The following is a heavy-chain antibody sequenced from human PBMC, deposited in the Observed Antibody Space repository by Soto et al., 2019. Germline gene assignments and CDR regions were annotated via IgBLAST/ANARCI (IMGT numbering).Heavy chain of an antibody. J-gene: IGHJ4*02. V-gene: IGHV3-23*01. CDR2: ISGSGGST. D-gene: IGHD3-3*01. CDR3: ANQGELRFLEWLLWFDY. Sequence: EVQLLESGGGLVQPGGSLRLSCAASGFTFSSYAMSWVRQAPGKGLEWVSAISGSGGSTYYADSVKDRFTISRDNSKNXXYLQMNSLRAEDTAVYYCANQGELRFLEWLLWFDYWGQGTLVTVSS. CDR1: GFTFSSYA.